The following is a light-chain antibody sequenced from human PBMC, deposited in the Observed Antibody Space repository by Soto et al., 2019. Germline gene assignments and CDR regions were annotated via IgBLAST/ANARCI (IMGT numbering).Light chain of an antibody. Sequence: QSALTQPASVSGSPGQSITISCTGTSSDVGGYNYVSWYQQHPGKAPKLMIYEVSNRPSGVSNRFSGSKSGNTASLTISGTQAEDEADYYCSSYTSSSPYVFGTGTKVTVL. V-gene: IGLV2-14*01. CDR1: SSDVGGYNY. CDR2: EVS. CDR3: SSYTSSSPYV. J-gene: IGLJ1*01.